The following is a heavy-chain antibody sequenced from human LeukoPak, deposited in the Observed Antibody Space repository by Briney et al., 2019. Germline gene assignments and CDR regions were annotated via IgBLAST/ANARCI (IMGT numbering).Heavy chain of an antibody. CDR3: ARRRGNFDY. Sequence: GGSLGLSCAASGFTFSSYEMNWVRQAPGKGLEWVSYISSSGSTIYYADSVKGRFTISRDNAKNSLYLQMNSLRAEDTAVYYCARRRGNFDYWGQGTLVTVSS. J-gene: IGHJ4*02. V-gene: IGHV3-48*03. CDR2: ISSSGSTI. CDR1: GFTFSSYE. D-gene: IGHD3-16*01.